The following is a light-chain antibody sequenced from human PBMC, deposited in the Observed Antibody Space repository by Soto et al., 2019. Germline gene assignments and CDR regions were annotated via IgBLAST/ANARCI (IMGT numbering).Light chain of an antibody. CDR1: EIIANT. CDR3: HHYNYWPYT. CDR2: DAS. V-gene: IGKV3-15*01. Sequence: EIVMMQSPATLSVSPGERATLSFRASEIIANTLAWYQRKPGQAPRLLIYDASTRATGVPARFSGSGSGTDFTLTISSLQSEDFAVYYRHHYNYWPYTFGQGTKVDIK. J-gene: IGKJ2*01.